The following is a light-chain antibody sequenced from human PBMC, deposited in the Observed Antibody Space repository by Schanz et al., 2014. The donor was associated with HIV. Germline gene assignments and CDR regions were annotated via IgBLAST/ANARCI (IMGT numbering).Light chain of an antibody. CDR2: EVT. V-gene: IGLV2-8*01. Sequence: QSALTQPPSASGSPGQSVTISCTGTSNDVGGYNFVSWYQEHPGKAPKLLIYEVTKRPSGVSGRFSGSKSGNTASLTVSGLQAEDEADYYCCSYAGSYTVVFGGGTKLTVL. CDR1: SNDVGGYNF. J-gene: IGLJ2*01. CDR3: CSYAGSYTVV.